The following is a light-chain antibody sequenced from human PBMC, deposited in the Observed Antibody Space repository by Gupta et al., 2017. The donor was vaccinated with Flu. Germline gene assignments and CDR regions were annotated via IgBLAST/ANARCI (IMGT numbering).Light chain of an antibody. CDR1: QSVLYSLNNKNY. V-gene: IGKV4-1*01. Sequence: DTVMTQSPDSLAVSLGERATINCKSSQSVLYSLNNKNYLAWYQQKPGQAPKLLIYWASTRASGVPYRFSGSGSGTDFTLTSSSLQAEDVAVYYCRQCLSALSFGGGTRVEIK. CDR3: RQCLSALS. CDR2: WAS. J-gene: IGKJ4*01.